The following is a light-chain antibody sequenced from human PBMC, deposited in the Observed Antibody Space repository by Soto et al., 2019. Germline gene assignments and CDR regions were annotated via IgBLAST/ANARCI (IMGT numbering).Light chain of an antibody. Sequence: EIVLTQSPATLSWSPGERATLSCRASQSVSSYLAWYQQKPGQAPRLLIYDASNRATGIPARFSGSGSGTDFTLTISSLEPEDFAVYYCQQRSNWPRVTFGPGTKVDIK. CDR2: DAS. CDR1: QSVSSY. CDR3: QQRSNWPRVT. V-gene: IGKV3-11*01. J-gene: IGKJ3*01.